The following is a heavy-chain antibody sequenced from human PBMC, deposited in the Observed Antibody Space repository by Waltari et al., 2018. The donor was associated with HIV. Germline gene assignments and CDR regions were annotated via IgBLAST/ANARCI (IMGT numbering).Heavy chain of an antibody. V-gene: IGHV3-7*01. J-gene: IGHJ6*02. CDR3: ARDTGSQYYYYGMDV. CDR1: GFILRSEW. CDR2: IKPDGSET. D-gene: IGHD3-10*01. Sequence: EVLLVESGGGLVQPGGSLRLSCGTSGFILRSEWMGWVRQAPGQGLEWLANIKPDGSETYYVDSVKGRFTISRDNAKNSVYLQMDSLRVEDTALYFCARDTGSQYYYYGMDVWGQGTMVSVS.